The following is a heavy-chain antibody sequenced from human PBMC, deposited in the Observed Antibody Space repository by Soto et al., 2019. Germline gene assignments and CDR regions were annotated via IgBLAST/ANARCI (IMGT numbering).Heavy chain of an antibody. CDR3: ARGRGAAADYFDF. CDR2: ISSSTSHT. Sequence: QVQLVESGGGLVKPGGSLRLSCAVSGFTFSDYYMTWIRQAPGKGLEWVSYISSSTSHTNYADSVKGRFTISRDNAKNSPLLQMNSLRAEDTAEYYCARGRGAAADYFDFWGQGTLVTVSS. J-gene: IGHJ4*02. D-gene: IGHD6-13*01. CDR1: GFTFSDYY. V-gene: IGHV3-11*05.